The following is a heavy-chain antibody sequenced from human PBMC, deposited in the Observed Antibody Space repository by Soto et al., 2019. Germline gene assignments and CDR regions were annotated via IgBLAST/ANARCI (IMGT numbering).Heavy chain of an antibody. J-gene: IGHJ4*02. CDR2: IYDGGTT. Sequence: SETLSLTCTVSGGAISSAAYCWSWIRQSPDKGLEWIGHIYDGGTTYSSPSLKGRVTISADTSETQFSLKLSSVSAADTAVYYCARGPSGDKIDYWGQGLQVT. CDR3: ARGPSGDKIDY. CDR1: GGAISSAAYC. D-gene: IGHD7-27*01. V-gene: IGHV4-30-4*01.